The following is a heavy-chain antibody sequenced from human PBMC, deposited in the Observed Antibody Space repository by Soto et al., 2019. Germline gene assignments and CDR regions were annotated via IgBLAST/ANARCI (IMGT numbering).Heavy chain of an antibody. CDR2: IYYSGST. D-gene: IGHD3-10*01. J-gene: IGHJ5*02. Sequence: SETLSLTCTVSGGSISSYYWSWIRQPPGKGLEWIGYIYYSGSTNYNPSLKSRDTISVDTSKNQFSLKLSSVTAADTAVYYCARSYGSGSYLRPWGQGTLVTVSS. CDR3: ARSYGSGSYLRP. V-gene: IGHV4-59*01. CDR1: GGSISSYY.